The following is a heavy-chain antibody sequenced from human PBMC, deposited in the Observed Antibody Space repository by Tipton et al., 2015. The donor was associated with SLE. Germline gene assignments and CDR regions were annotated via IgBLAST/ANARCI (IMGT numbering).Heavy chain of an antibody. J-gene: IGHJ2*01. Sequence: GLVKPSETLSLTCAVSGYSISSGYYWDWIRQSPGKGLEWIGSINHSGSTSYNPSLKSRVTMSIDSSKNQFSLILSSVTAADTAVYYCARRGVGAIYWYFDLWGRGTLVTVSS. CDR3: ARRGVGAIYWYFDL. CDR2: INHSGST. CDR1: GYSISSGYY. D-gene: IGHD1-26*01. V-gene: IGHV4-38-2*01.